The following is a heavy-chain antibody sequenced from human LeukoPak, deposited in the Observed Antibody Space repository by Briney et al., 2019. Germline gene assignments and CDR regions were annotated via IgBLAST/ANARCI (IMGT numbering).Heavy chain of an antibody. D-gene: IGHD4-11*01. J-gene: IGHJ6*02. CDR3: ARGYSTAHYYYYYGMDV. CDR2: ISSSGSTI. Sequence: GGSLRLSCAASGFTFSDYYMSWIRQAPGKGLEWVSYISSSGSTIYYADSVKDRFTISRDNAKNSLYLQMNSLRAEDTAVYYCARGYSTAHYYYYYGMDVWGQGTTVTVSS. V-gene: IGHV3-11*01. CDR1: GFTFSDYY.